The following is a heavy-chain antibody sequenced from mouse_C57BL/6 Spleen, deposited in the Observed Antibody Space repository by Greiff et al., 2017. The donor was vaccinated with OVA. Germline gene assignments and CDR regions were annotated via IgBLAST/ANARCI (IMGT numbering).Heavy chain of an antibody. J-gene: IGHJ2*01. CDR1: GYSFTDYN. D-gene: IGHD1-1*01. V-gene: IGHV1-39*01. CDR2: INPNYGTT. Sequence: EVQLQQSGPELVKPGASVKISCKASGYSFTDYNMNWVKQSHGKSLEWIGVINPNYGTTSYNQKFKGKATLTVDQSSSTAYMQLNSLTSEDSAVYYCARGDYYGSSYYFDYWGQGTTLTVSS. CDR3: ARGDYYGSSYYFDY.